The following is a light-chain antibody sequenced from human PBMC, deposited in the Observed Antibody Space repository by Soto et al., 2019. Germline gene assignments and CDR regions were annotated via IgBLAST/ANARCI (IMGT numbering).Light chain of an antibody. CDR1: RPNIGSNT. Sequence: QSVLTQPPSASGTPGQRVTFSCSGSRPNIGSNTVNWYQQLPGTAPKLLIYSNNQRPSGVPDRFSGSKSDTSASLAISGLQSEDEADYYCATWDDNLNGYVFGPGTKLTVL. V-gene: IGLV1-44*01. CDR2: SNN. J-gene: IGLJ1*01. CDR3: ATWDDNLNGYV.